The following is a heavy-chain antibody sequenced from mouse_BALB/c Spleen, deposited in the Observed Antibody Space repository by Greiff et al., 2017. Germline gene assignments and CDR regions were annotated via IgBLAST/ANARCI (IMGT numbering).Heavy chain of an antibody. D-gene: IGHD2-1*01. CDR2: IWRGGST. Sequence: QVQLQQSGPSLVQPSQSLSITCTVSGFSLTSYGVHWVRQSPGKGLEWLGVIWRGGSTDYNAAFMSRLSITKDNSKSQVFFKMNSLQADDTAIYYCAKNSGNYFLYYYAMDYWGQGTSVTVSS. V-gene: IGHV2-5-1*01. CDR1: GFSLTSYG. J-gene: IGHJ4*01. CDR3: AKNSGNYFLYYYAMDY.